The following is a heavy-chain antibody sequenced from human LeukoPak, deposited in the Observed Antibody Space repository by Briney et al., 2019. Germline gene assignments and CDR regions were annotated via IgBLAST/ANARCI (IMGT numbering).Heavy chain of an antibody. CDR3: ARDHLTLDYVWGSYRYFDY. V-gene: IGHV1-2*02. CDR1: GYTFTGYY. D-gene: IGHD3-16*02. Sequence: VASVKVSCKASGYTFTGYYMHWVRQAPGQGLEWMGWINPNSGGTNYAQKFQGRVTMTRDTSISTAYMELSRLRSDDTAVYYCARDHLTLDYVWGSYRYFDYWGQGTLVTVSS. CDR2: INPNSGGT. J-gene: IGHJ4*02.